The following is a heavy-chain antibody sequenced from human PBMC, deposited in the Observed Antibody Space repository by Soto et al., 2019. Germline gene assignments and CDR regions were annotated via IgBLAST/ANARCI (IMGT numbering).Heavy chain of an antibody. CDR3: AREGAAGTIYYYYGMDV. J-gene: IGHJ6*02. CDR2: IIPIFGTA. D-gene: IGHD6-13*01. V-gene: IGHV1-69*13. Sequence: SVKVSCKASGGTFSSYAISWVRQAPGQGLEWMGGIIPIFGTANYAQKFQGRVTITADESTSTAYMELSSLRSEDTAVYYCAREGAAGTIYYYYGMDVWGQGTTVTVSS. CDR1: GGTFSSYA.